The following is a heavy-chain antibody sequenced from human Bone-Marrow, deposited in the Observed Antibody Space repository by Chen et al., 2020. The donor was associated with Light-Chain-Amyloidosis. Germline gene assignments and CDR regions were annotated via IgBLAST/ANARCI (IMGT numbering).Heavy chain of an antibody. Sequence: EVQLLESGGGLVQPGGSLRLSCAASGFTFSSQPMSWVRQAPGKGREWFSGISGRGSNTYYADSMEGRFTVSRDNSKNTLRLQMNSVGAVDTAVYYCAKWDWNTNYFDDWGQGTLVTVSS. CDR2: ISGRGSNT. J-gene: IGHJ4*02. V-gene: IGHV3-23*01. CDR3: AKWDWNTNYFDD. CDR1: GFTFSSQP. D-gene: IGHD1-1*01.